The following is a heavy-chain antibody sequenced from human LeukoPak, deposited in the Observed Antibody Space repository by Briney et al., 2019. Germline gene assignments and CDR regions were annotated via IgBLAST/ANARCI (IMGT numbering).Heavy chain of an antibody. CDR2: IYSSGST. V-gene: IGHV4-39*01. D-gene: IGHD5-18*01. J-gene: IGHJ4*02. CDR3: AKLRGYSYGYIDY. Sequence: PSETLSLTCSVSGGSISTPGYYWGWIRQPPGKGLDCIGSIYSSGSTYYNPSLKSRATVSVDTPKNQFSLKLNFVTAADTAVYHCAKLRGYSYGYIDYWGQGTLVTVAS. CDR1: GGSISTPGYY.